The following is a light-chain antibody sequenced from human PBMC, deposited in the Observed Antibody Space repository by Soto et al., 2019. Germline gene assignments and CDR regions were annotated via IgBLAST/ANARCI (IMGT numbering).Light chain of an antibody. Sequence: EIVLTQSPGTLSLSPGERATLSCRASQSVSSSYLAWYQQKPGQAPRLLIHGASSRATGIPDRFSGSGSGTDFTLAISRLEPEAFAVYYCQQYGSSRGFTFGPGTKVDIK. J-gene: IGKJ3*01. CDR1: QSVSSSY. CDR2: GAS. V-gene: IGKV3-20*01. CDR3: QQYGSSRGFT.